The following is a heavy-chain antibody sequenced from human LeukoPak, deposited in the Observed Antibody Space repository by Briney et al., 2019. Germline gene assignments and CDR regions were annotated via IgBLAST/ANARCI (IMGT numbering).Heavy chain of an antibody. CDR1: GGSISSYY. CDR2: IYYSGST. D-gene: IGHD4-23*01. Sequence: SETLSLTCTVSGGSISSYYWSWIRQPPGKGLEWIGYIYYSGSTYYNPSLKSRITISVDTSKNQFSLKLSSVTAADTAVYYCARVLGVTYYFDYWGQGTLVTVSS. J-gene: IGHJ4*02. CDR3: ARVLGVTYYFDY. V-gene: IGHV4-59*08.